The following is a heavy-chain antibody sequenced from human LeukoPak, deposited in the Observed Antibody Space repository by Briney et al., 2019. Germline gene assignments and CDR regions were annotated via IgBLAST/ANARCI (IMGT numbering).Heavy chain of an antibody. Sequence: PGGSLRLSCAASGSTFSSYAFSWVRQAPGKGLEWVSGSGGGGSTYYADSVKGRFTISRDNSKNTLYLQMNSLRAEDTAVYYCAKLATGGPDYWGQGTLVTVSS. CDR1: GSTFSSYA. CDR3: AKLATGGPDY. D-gene: IGHD2-15*01. V-gene: IGHV3-23*01. J-gene: IGHJ4*02. CDR2: SGGGGST.